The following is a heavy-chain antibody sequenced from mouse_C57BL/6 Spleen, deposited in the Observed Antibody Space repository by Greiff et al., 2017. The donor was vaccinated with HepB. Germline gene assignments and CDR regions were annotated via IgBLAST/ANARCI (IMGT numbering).Heavy chain of an antibody. CDR1: GYTFTSYG. CDR3: ARSGGSGTDYAMDY. D-gene: IGHD3-1*01. J-gene: IGHJ4*01. Sequence: QVQLQQSGAELARPGASVKLSCKASGYTFTSYGISWVKQRPGQGLEWIGEIYPRSGNTYYNEKFKGKATLTADKSSSTAYMELRSLTSEDSAVYFCARSGGSGTDYAMDYWGQGTSVTVSS. CDR2: IYPRSGNT. V-gene: IGHV1-81*01.